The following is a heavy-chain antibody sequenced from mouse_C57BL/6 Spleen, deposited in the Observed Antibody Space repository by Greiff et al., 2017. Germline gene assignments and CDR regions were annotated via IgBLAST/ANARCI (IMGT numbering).Heavy chain of an antibody. J-gene: IGHJ3*01. Sequence: EVQLQQSGPELVKPGASVKMSCKASGYTFTDYNMHWVKQSHGKSLEWIGYINPNNGGTSYNQKFKGKATLTVNKSSSTAYMALRSLTSEDSAVYYCARSGTGDWFAYWGQGTLVTVSA. CDR3: ARSGTGDWFAY. CDR2: INPNNGGT. D-gene: IGHD3-3*01. V-gene: IGHV1-22*01. CDR1: GYTFTDYN.